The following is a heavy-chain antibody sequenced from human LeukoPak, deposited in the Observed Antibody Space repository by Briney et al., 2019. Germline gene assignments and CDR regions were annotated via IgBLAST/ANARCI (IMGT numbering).Heavy chain of an antibody. V-gene: IGHV4-59*01. D-gene: IGHD4-17*01. CDR1: GGSISSYY. J-gene: IGHJ4*02. CDR3: ASQRGDYLYYFDY. CDR2: IYYSGST. Sequence: PSETLSLTCTVSGGSISSYYWSWIRQPPGKGLEWIGYIYYSGSTNYNPSLKSRVTISVDTSKNQFSLKLSSVTAADTAVYYCASQRGDYLYYFDYWGQGTLVTVSS.